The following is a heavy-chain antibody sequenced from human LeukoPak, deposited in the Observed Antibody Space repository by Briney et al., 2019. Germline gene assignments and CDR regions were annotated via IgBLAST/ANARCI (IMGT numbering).Heavy chain of an antibody. V-gene: IGHV4-59*01. CDR1: GGSISSYY. Sequence: SETLSLXCTVSGGSISSYYWSWIRPPPGKGLESIGYIYYSGSTNYNPSLKSRVTISVDTSKNQFSLKLSSVTAADTAVYYCARGGYSGYDYAPLDYWGQGTLVTVSS. CDR2: IYYSGST. D-gene: IGHD5-12*01. CDR3: ARGGYSGYDYAPLDY. J-gene: IGHJ4*02.